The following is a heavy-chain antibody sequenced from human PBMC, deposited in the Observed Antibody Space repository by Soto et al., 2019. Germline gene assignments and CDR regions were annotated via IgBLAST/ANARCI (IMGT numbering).Heavy chain of an antibody. J-gene: IGHJ5*02. CDR3: TTVWFAP. V-gene: IGHV3-15*01. CDR2: IKSKTDGGTT. CDR1: GFTFSNAW. Sequence: GSLRLSCAASGFTFSNAWMSWVRQAPGKGLEWVCRIKSKTDGGTTDYAAPVKGRFTISRDDSKNTLYLQMNSLKTEDTAVYYCTTVWFAPWGQGTLVTVSS.